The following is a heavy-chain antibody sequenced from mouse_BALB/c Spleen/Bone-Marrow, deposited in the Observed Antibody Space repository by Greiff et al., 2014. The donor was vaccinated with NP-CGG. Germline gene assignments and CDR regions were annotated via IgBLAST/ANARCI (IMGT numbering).Heavy chain of an antibody. CDR2: ISNGGGST. CDR1: GSTFRDYY. J-gene: IGHJ4*01. CDR3: ARQGTLDY. V-gene: IGHV5-12*02. Sequence: DVMLVESGGGLVQPEGSLKLSCATSGSTFRDYYMYWVRQTPEKRQEWVAYISNGGGSTYYPDTVKGRFTISRDNAENALYLQMSRLKSEDTAMYYCARQGTLDYWGQGTSVTVSS.